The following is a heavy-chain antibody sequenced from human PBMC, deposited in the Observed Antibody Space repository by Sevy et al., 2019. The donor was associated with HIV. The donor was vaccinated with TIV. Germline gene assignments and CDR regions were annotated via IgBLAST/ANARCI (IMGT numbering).Heavy chain of an antibody. Sequence: GGSLTLSCAASGFTFSSYGMHWVRQAPGKGLEWVAVIWYDGSNKYYADSVKGRFTISRDNSKNTLYLQMNSLRAEDTAVYYCARKYSGFWVDVWGKGTTVTVSS. CDR3: ARKYSGFWVDV. J-gene: IGHJ6*04. CDR2: IWYDGSNK. D-gene: IGHD5-12*01. CDR1: GFTFSSYG. V-gene: IGHV3-33*01.